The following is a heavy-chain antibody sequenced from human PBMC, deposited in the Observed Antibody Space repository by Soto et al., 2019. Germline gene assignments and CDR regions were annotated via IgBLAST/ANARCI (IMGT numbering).Heavy chain of an antibody. J-gene: IGHJ3*02. CDR3: ARRQQLVRGDAFDI. CDR2: INAGNGNT. CDR1: GYAFTSYA. V-gene: IGHV1-3*01. Sequence: ASVKVSCKASGYAFTSYAMHWVRQAPGQRLEWMGWINAGNGNTKYSQKFQGRVTITRDTSASTAYMELSSLRSEDTAVYYCARRQQLVRGDAFDIWGKVTMVTASS. D-gene: IGHD6-13*01.